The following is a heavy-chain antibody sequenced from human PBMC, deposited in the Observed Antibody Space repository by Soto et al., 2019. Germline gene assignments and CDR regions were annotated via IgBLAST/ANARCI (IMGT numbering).Heavy chain of an antibody. D-gene: IGHD3-10*01. CDR1: GFTFSSYA. J-gene: IGHJ4*02. CDR3: AKDRGVTMVRGVIIKRIFDY. Sequence: QSGGSLRLSCAASGFTFSSYAMSWVRQAPGKGLEWVSAISGSGGSTYYADSVKGRFTISRDNSKNTLYLQMNSLRAEDTAVYYCAKDRGVTMVRGVIIKRIFDYWGQGTLVTVSS. CDR2: ISGSGGST. V-gene: IGHV3-23*01.